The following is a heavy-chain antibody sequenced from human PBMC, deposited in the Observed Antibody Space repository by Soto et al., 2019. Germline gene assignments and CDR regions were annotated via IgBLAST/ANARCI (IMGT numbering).Heavy chain of an antibody. J-gene: IGHJ4*02. D-gene: IGHD3-22*01. CDR3: AKDMYYYDSSGKPDY. CDR1: GFTFSSYG. Sequence: GGSLRLSCAASGFTFSSYGMHWVRQAPGKGLEWVAVISYDGSNKYYADSVKGRFTISRDNSKNTLYPQMNSLRAEDTAVYYCAKDMYYYDSSGKPDYWGQGTLVTVSS. CDR2: ISYDGSNK. V-gene: IGHV3-30*18.